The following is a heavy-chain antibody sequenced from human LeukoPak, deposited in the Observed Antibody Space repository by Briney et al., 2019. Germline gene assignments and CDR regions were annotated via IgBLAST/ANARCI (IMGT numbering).Heavy chain of an antibody. CDR1: GGSISSYY. Sequence: PSETLSLTCTVSGGSISSYYWSWIRQPPGKGLEWIGYIYYSGSTNYNPSLKSRVTILVDTSKNQFSLKLSSVTAADTAVYYCARDHYDSSGRNWFDPWGQGTLVTVSS. V-gene: IGHV4-59*01. CDR3: ARDHYDSSGRNWFDP. D-gene: IGHD3-22*01. CDR2: IYYSGST. J-gene: IGHJ5*02.